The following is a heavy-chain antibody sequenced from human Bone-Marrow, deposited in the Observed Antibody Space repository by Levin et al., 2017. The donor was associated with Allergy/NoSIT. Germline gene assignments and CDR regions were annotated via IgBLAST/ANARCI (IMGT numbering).Heavy chain of an antibody. CDR3: ARVALPRYCTSTSCSDSGYYFDY. CDR1: GFTFSSYD. D-gene: IGHD2-2*01. V-gene: IGHV3-13*04. Sequence: TGGSLRLSCAASGFTFSSYDMHWVRQATGRGLEWVSAIGTAADSYYSGSVKGRFTVSRGNAKNSFYLQMNSLRAGDTAVYYCARVALPRYCTSTSCSDSGYYFDYWGQGTLVTVSS. J-gene: IGHJ4*02. CDR2: IGTAADS.